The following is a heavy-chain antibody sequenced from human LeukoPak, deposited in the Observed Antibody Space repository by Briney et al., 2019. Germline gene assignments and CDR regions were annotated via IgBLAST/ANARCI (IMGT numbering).Heavy chain of an antibody. V-gene: IGHV4-34*01. CDR1: GGSFSGYY. J-gene: IGHJ4*02. CDR3: ARGTTVTTPYYFDY. CDR2: INHSGST. Sequence: SETLSLTWAVYGGSFSGYYWSWIRQPPGKGLEWIGEINHSGSTNYNPSLKSRVTISVDTSKNQFSLKLSSVTAADTAVYYCARGTTVTTPYYFDYWGQGTLVTVSS. D-gene: IGHD4-17*01.